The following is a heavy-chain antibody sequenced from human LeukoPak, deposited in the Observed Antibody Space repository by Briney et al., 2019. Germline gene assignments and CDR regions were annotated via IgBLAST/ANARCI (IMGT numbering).Heavy chain of an antibody. CDR3: AKLNLGEMAYFDS. V-gene: IGHV3-23*01. CDR1: GFIFSSYV. J-gene: IGHJ4*02. Sequence: PGGSLRLSCEASGFIFSSYVMGWVRQAPGKGLEWVSSISVGGGDTVTADSVKGRFTITRENSKNTLYLQMMGLRVEDTAIYYCAKLNLGEMAYFDSWGQGILVTVSS. D-gene: IGHD2-21*01. CDR2: ISVGGGDT.